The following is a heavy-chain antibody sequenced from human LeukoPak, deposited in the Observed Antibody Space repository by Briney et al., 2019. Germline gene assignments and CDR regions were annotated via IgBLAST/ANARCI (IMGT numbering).Heavy chain of an antibody. V-gene: IGHV4-4*02. CDR3: AREGGPYRPLDY. J-gene: IGHJ4*02. CDR2: VHLSGRT. CDR1: GGSISSTNW. Sequence: SETLSLTCGVSGGSISSTNWLTSVRQPPGEGLEWIGEVHLSGRTNSNPSLESRVTMSVDMSENHISLKLTSATAADTAVYYCAREGGPYRPLDYSGQGTLVTVSS.